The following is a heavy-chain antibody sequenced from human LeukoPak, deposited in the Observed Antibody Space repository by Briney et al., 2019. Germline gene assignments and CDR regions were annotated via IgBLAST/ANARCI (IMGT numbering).Heavy chain of an antibody. Sequence: SETLSLTCTVSGYSISSGYYWGWIRQPPGKGLEWIGSIYHSGSTYYNPSLKSRVTISVDTSKNQFSLKLSSVPAADTAVYYCASGLGRFLENYYYMDVWGKGTTVTVSS. CDR1: GYSISSGYY. D-gene: IGHD3-3*01. CDR3: ASGLGRFLENYYYMDV. CDR2: IYHSGST. J-gene: IGHJ6*03. V-gene: IGHV4-38-2*02.